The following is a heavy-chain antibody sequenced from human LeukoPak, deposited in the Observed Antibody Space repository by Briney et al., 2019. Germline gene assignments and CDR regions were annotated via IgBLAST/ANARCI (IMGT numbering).Heavy chain of an antibody. CDR3: TYYYDSSTYYHVDY. Sequence: TGGPLKLSCAPSGKTFSNAWMSWVRKFPGKGLDWVGRIKSKTNGGTTDHAAPVKGRFTISRDDSKSTLYLQMNSLKTEDTAVYYCTYYYDSSTYYHVDYWGQGTLVTVSS. CDR1: GKTFSNAW. D-gene: IGHD3-22*01. V-gene: IGHV3-15*01. J-gene: IGHJ4*02. CDR2: IKSKTNGGTT.